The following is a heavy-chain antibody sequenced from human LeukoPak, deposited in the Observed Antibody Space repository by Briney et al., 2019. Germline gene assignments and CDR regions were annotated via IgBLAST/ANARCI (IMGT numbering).Heavy chain of an antibody. CDR1: GFTFSSYW. J-gene: IGHJ4*02. V-gene: IGHV3-7*01. D-gene: IGHD1-26*01. CDR3: ANELGGGSGSFYFDY. Sequence: PGGSLRLSCAASGFTFSSYWMSWVRQAPGKGQGWVANIKQDGSEKYYVDSVKGRFTISRDNAKNSLYLQMNSLRAEDTAVYYCANELGGGSGSFYFDYWGQGTLVTVSS. CDR2: IKQDGSEK.